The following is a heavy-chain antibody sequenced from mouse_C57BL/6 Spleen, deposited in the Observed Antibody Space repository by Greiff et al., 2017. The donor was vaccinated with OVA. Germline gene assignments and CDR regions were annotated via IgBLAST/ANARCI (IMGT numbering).Heavy chain of an antibody. CDR3: ARGWLRRDFDY. D-gene: IGHD2-2*01. Sequence: VQLQQPGAELVMPGASVKLSCKASGYTFTSYWMHWVKQRPGQGLEWIGEIDPSDSYTNYNQKFKGKSTLTVDKSSSTAYMQLSSLTSEDSAVYYCARGWLRRDFDYWGQGTTLTVSS. J-gene: IGHJ2*01. V-gene: IGHV1-69*01. CDR1: GYTFTSYW. CDR2: IDPSDSYT.